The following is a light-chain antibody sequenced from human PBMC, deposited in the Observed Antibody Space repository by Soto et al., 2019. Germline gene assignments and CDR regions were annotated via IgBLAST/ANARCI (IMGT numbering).Light chain of an antibody. J-gene: IGLJ1*01. CDR1: SSDVGAYNY. V-gene: IGLV2-14*01. Sequence: QSALTRPASVSGSAGQSITFSCTGTSSDVGAYNYVSWYQQHPGKAPKLMIYEVSNRPSGVSNRFSGSKSGNTASLTISGLQTEDEADYYCSSYASSTTPYVFGTGTKVTVL. CDR2: EVS. CDR3: SSYASSTTPYV.